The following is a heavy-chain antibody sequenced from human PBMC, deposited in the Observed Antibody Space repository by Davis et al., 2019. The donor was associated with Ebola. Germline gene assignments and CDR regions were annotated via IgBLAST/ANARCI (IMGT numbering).Heavy chain of an antibody. CDR1: GYTFTGYY. CDR3: YVVTKGY. D-gene: IGHD2-21*02. Sequence: ASVKVSCKASGYTFTGYYMQWVRQAPGQGLEWMGWINPNSGGTNYAQKFQGRVTMTRDTSIRTAYMDLTGLTSDDTAVYYCYVVTKGYWGQGTLVTVSS. CDR2: INPNSGGT. V-gene: IGHV1-2*02. J-gene: IGHJ4*02.